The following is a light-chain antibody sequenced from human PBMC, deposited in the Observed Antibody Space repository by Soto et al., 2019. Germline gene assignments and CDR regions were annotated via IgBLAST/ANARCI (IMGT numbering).Light chain of an antibody. CDR2: GAS. J-gene: IGKJ1*01. CDR3: QQYNNWPWT. Sequence: EIVITQSPATLSVSPGERATLSCRASQSVSSNLAWYQQKPGQAPRLLIHGASTRATGFPARFSGSGSGTDFTLTISSLQSEDFAVYYCQQYNNWPWTFGQGTKV. CDR1: QSVSSN. V-gene: IGKV3-15*01.